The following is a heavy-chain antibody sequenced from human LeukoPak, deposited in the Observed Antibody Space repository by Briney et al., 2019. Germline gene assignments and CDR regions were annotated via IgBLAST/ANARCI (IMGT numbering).Heavy chain of an antibody. J-gene: IGHJ6*03. CDR3: AREVGHMDIVLGDEGYYYYYMDV. CDR1: GFTFSSYS. D-gene: IGHD2-8*02. V-gene: IGHV3-21*01. CDR2: ISSSSSYI. Sequence: GVSLRLSCAASGFTFSSYSMNWVRQAPGKGLEWVSSISSSSSYIYYADSVKGRFTISRDNAKNSLYLQTNSLRAEDTAVYYCAREVGHMDIVLGDEGYYYYYMDVWGKGTTVTVSS.